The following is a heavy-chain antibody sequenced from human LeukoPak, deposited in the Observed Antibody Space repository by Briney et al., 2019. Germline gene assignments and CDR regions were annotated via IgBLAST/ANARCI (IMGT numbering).Heavy chain of an antibody. CDR3: ATSSGWSDWYFDL. D-gene: IGHD6-19*01. Sequence: SETLSLTCTVSGGSISNNYWSWIRQPPGKGLEWIGYMYYSGDINYNPSLKSRVRISVDTSKNQFSLTLSSVTAADTAVYYCATSSGWSDWYFDLWGRGTLVTVSS. CDR1: GGSISNNY. V-gene: IGHV4-59*01. J-gene: IGHJ2*01. CDR2: MYYSGDI.